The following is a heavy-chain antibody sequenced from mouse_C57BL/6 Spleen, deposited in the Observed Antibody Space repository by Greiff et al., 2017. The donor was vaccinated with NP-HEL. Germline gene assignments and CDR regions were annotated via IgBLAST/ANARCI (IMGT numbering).Heavy chain of an antibody. CDR2: INPNNGGT. Sequence: EVKLQESGPELVKPGASVKIPCKASGYTFTDYNMDWVKQSHGKSLEWIGDINPNNGGTIYNQKFKGKATLTVDKSSSTAYMELRSLTSEDTAVYYCARGGRYYGSSPYAMDYWGQGTSVTVSS. CDR1: GYTFTDYN. J-gene: IGHJ4*01. D-gene: IGHD1-1*01. CDR3: ARGGRYYGSSPYAMDY. V-gene: IGHV1-18*01.